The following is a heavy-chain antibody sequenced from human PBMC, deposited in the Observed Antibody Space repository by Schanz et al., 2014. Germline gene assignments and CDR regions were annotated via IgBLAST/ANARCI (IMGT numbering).Heavy chain of an antibody. V-gene: IGHV3-30*02. CDR2: IWHDGRIK. D-gene: IGHD2-21*01. Sequence: QVQLVESGGGVVQPGGSLRLSCAASGFSFSSYGMHWVRQAPGKGLEWVAFIWHDGRIKYYADSVKGRFTISRDNSKNTLYLQVNSLRGEDTAVYYCAKGQLLSYYFDYWGQGTLVTVSS. J-gene: IGHJ4*02. CDR3: AKGQLLSYYFDY. CDR1: GFSFSSYG.